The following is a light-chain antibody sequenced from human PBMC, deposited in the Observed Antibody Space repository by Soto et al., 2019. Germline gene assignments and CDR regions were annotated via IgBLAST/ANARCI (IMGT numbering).Light chain of an antibody. CDR2: AAS. J-gene: IGKJ2*01. Sequence: DIQMTQSPSSLSASVGDRVTITCRASQSISSYLNWYQQKPGKAPKLLIYAASSLQSGVPSRFSGSGSGTDFTLTISSLQPEDFATYYCQQSYSTPPMYTFGQGTKLEFK. CDR1: QSISSY. CDR3: QQSYSTPPMYT. V-gene: IGKV1-39*01.